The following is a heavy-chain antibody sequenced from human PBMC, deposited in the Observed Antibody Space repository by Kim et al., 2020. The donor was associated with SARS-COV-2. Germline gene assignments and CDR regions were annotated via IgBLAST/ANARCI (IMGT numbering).Heavy chain of an antibody. D-gene: IGHD3-10*01. CDR2: IKQDGSEK. V-gene: IGHV3-7*01. CDR1: GFTFSTYW. CDR3: ARPSRAGTQVY. Sequence: GGSLRLSCAASGFTFSTYWMSWVRQAPEKGLEWVASIKQDGSEKSYVDSVKGRFTISRDNGKNSLSLQMNSLRVEDTAIYYCARPSRAGTQVYWGQGTLVTVSS. J-gene: IGHJ4*02.